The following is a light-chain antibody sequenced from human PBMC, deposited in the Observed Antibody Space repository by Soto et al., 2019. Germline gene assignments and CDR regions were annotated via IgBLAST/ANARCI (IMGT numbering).Light chain of an antibody. CDR3: QHYNSYSEA. J-gene: IGKJ1*01. CDR1: HTISSL. Sequence: IQMTQTPSTLSGSVGDRVTITCRASHTISSLLAWYQQKPGKAPKLLIYKASTLKSGVPSRFSGSGSGTEFTLTISSLQPDDFATYYCQHYNSYSEAFAQVAKVDVK. CDR2: KAS. V-gene: IGKV1-5*03.